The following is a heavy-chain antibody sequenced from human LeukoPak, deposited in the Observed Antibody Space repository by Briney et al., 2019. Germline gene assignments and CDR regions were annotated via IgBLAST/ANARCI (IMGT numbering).Heavy chain of an antibody. Sequence: GGSLRLSCAASGFTFSSYGMHWVRQAPGKGLEWVAVISYDGSNEYYADSVKGRFTISRDNSKNTLYLQMNSLRAEDTAVYYCAGPSSSGVGYWGQGTLVTVSS. D-gene: IGHD3-10*01. CDR1: GFTFSSYG. J-gene: IGHJ4*02. V-gene: IGHV3-30*03. CDR3: AGPSSSGVGY. CDR2: ISYDGSNE.